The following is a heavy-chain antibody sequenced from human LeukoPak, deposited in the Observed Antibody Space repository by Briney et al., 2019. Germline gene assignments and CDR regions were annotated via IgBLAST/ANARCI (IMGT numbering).Heavy chain of an antibody. V-gene: IGHV3-20*01. D-gene: IGHD2-15*01. J-gene: IGHJ5*02. CDR3: AREAPGGPRMFDP. CDR1: GFIFGDYG. CDR2: INWKGDSS. Sequence: GGSLRLSCAASGFIFGDYGMNWVRQVPGKGLEWVAGINWKGDSSGYADSVKGRFTISRDNAKNSLFLQMSSLSAEDTALYHCAREAPGGPRMFDPWGQGTLVTVSS.